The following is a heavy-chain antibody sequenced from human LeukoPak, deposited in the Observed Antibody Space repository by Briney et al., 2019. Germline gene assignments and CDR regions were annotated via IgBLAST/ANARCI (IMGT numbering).Heavy chain of an antibody. J-gene: IGHJ3*02. CDR1: GYTFTIYD. V-gene: IGHV1-18*01. Sequence: GASVKVSCKTSGYTFTIYDVGWVRQAPGQGLEWMGRINVYNGNTKYAQKLQGRVTMTTDTSTSTAYMELRSLRSDDTAVYYCVRMGSRWGIFDIWGQGTMVTVSS. CDR2: INVYNGNT. CDR3: VRMGSRWGIFDI. D-gene: IGHD6-13*01.